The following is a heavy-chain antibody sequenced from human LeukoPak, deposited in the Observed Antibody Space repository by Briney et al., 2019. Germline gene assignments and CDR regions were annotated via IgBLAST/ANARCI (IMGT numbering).Heavy chain of an antibody. J-gene: IGHJ6*03. Sequence: PGGALRLSCAASGFTFSSYSRNWVRQAPGKGLEWVSSISSSSSYIYYADSVKGRSTISRDNAKNSLYLQMNSLRAEDTAVYYCASDHSDSNTYYYYMDVWGKGTTVTVSS. CDR2: ISSSSSYI. CDR1: GFTFSSYS. D-gene: IGHD2/OR15-2a*01. V-gene: IGHV3-21*01. CDR3: ASDHSDSNTYYYYMDV.